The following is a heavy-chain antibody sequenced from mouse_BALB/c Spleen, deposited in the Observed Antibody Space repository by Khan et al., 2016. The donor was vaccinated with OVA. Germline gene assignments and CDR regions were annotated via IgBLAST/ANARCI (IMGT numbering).Heavy chain of an antibody. D-gene: IGHD2-1*01. CDR2: IDPENGNT. J-gene: IGHJ3*01. CDR1: GFNINDYY. Sequence: EVQLQQSGAELVRPGALVKLSCKASGFNINDYYMLWVKQRPEQGLEWIGWIDPENGNTIYDPKFQGKASITADTSSNTAYLQLSSLTSEDTAVDYCARRGYGNDWFAYWGQGTLVTVSA. V-gene: IGHV14-1*02. CDR3: ARRGYGNDWFAY.